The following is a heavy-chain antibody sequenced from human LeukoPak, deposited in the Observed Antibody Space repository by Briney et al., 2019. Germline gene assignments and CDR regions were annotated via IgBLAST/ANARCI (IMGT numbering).Heavy chain of an antibody. Sequence: GGSLRLSCTTSGFSFSSYYMTWVRQPPGKGLEWVATIKRDGSQTHYVDSVKGRFTISRDNAKNSLYLQMFSLRAEDTAVYYCARSTWNYDYWGPGTLVIVSS. V-gene: IGHV3-7*01. CDR3: ARSTWNYDY. CDR2: IKRDGSQT. CDR1: GFSFSSYY. J-gene: IGHJ4*02. D-gene: IGHD1-7*01.